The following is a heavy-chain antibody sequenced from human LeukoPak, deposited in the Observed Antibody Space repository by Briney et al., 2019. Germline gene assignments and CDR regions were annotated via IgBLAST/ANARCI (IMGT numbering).Heavy chain of an antibody. CDR3: ATYRQVLLPFES. Sequence: GGSLRLSCAASGFTFSTFAMIWVRQPPGKGLEWVSSIFPSGGEIHYADSVRGRFTISRDNSKSTLSLQMNSLRAEDTAIYYCATYRQVLLPFESWGQGTLATVSS. V-gene: IGHV3-23*01. J-gene: IGHJ4*02. CDR2: IFPSGGEI. D-gene: IGHD2-8*02. CDR1: GFTFSTFA.